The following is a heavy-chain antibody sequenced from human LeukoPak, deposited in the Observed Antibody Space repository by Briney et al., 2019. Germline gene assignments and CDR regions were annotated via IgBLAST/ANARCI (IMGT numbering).Heavy chain of an antibody. Sequence: QPGGSLRLSCVASGLPIADFAMHWVRQAPGKGLEWVSLISGDGVSIFYADSVKGRFSISRDNSKNSLYLEMNSLRTEDAAMYYCAKESGKFDYWGQGTLVAVSS. CDR2: ISGDGVSI. J-gene: IGHJ4*02. CDR1: GLPIADFA. CDR3: AKESGKFDY. V-gene: IGHV3-43*02.